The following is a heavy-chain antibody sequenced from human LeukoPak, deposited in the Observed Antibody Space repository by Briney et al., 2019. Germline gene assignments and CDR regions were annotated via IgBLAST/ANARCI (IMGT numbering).Heavy chain of an antibody. CDR3: ARVATIFGVVDLNWFDP. J-gene: IGHJ5*02. Sequence: PSETLSLTCTVSGYSISSGYYWGWIRQPPGKGLEWIGSIYHSGSTYYNPSLKSRVTISVDTSKNQFSLKLSSVTAADTAVYYCARVATIFGVVDLNWFDPWGQGTLVTVSS. D-gene: IGHD3-3*01. V-gene: IGHV4-38-2*02. CDR1: GYSISSGYY. CDR2: IYHSGST.